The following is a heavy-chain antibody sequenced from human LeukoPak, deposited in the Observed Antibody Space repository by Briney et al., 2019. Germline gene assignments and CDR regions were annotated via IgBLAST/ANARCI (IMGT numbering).Heavy chain of an antibody. V-gene: IGHV3-21*01. CDR3: AKLTMVRGPEKRAFDI. Sequence: GGSLRLSCAASGFTFSSYSMNWVRQAPGKGLEWVSSISSSSSYIYYADSVKGRFAISRENAKNSLYFQMNSLRSEDRAVYYRAKLTMVRGPEKRAFDIWGQGTMVTVSS. J-gene: IGHJ3*02. D-gene: IGHD3-10*01. CDR2: ISSSSSYI. CDR1: GFTFSSYS.